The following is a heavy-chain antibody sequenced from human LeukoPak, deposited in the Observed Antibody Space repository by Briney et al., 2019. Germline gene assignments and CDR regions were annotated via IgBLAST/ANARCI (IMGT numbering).Heavy chain of an antibody. CDR1: GYSFTSYW. V-gene: IGHV5-51*01. CDR2: IYPGDSDT. D-gene: IGHD3-22*01. Sequence: GESLKISCKGSGYSFTSYWIGWVRQMPGKGLEWMGIIYPGDSDTRYSPSFQGQVTISADKSISTAYLHWSSLKASDTAMYYCARGIPYYDSSGSPDYWGQGTLVTVSS. J-gene: IGHJ4*02. CDR3: ARGIPYYDSSGSPDY.